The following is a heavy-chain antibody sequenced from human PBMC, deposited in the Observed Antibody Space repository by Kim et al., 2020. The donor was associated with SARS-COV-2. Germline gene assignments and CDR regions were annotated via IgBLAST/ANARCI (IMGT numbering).Heavy chain of an antibody. CDR2: IYHSGST. CDR3: TSKYYYHSSGYYCVDW. CDR1: GYSISSGYY. J-gene: IGHJ1*01. V-gene: IGHV4-38-2*02. D-gene: IGHD3-22*01. Sequence: SETLSLTCTVSGYSISSGYYWGWIRQPPGKGVEWIGSIYHSGSTYYNPSLKSRVTISIDTSKNEFSLRLNSVTAADTAVYYCTSKYYYHSSGYYCVDWWGQGTLVTVSS.